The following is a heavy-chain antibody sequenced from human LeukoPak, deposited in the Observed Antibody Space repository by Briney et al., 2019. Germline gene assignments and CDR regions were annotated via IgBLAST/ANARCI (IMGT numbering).Heavy chain of an antibody. V-gene: IGHV4-59*01. D-gene: IGHD6-13*01. CDR2: IYYSGST. J-gene: IGHJ4*02. Sequence: SETLSLTCTVSGGSISSYYWSWIRQPPGKGLEWIGYIYYSGSTNYNPSLKSRVTISVDTSKNQFSLKLNSVTAADTAVYYCARVSRGSSWYYDYWGQGTLVTVSS. CDR3: ARVSRGSSWYYDY. CDR1: GGSISSYY.